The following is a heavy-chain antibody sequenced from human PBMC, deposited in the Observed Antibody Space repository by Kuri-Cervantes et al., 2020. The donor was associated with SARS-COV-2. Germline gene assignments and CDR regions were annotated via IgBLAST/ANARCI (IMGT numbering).Heavy chain of an antibody. J-gene: IGHJ4*02. CDR1: RFTFSSFW. CDR3: ARNRGIVLAAPLDH. CDR2: IRQDGTEK. V-gene: IGHV3-7*01. Sequence: GESLKISCAASRFTFSSFWMSWVRQAPGKGLEWVANIRQDGTEKYYVDSVKGRFTISRDNAKNSLYLQMNGLRAEDTAVYYCARNRGIVLAAPLDHWGQGTLVTVSS. D-gene: IGHD2-2*01.